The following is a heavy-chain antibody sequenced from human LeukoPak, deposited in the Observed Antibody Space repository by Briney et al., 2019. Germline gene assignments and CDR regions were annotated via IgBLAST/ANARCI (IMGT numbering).Heavy chain of an antibody. V-gene: IGHV4-59*01. CDR2: IYYRGST. CDR3: ARGGDYGDLRYFDY. CDR1: GGSINNYY. J-gene: IGHJ4*02. Sequence: SETLSLAWTVSGGSINNYYWSWIRQPPGKGLEWIGYIYYRGSTNYNPSLKSRVTFSVHTSKNQFSLKLNSVTAADTAVYYCARGGDYGDLRYFDYWGQGTLVTVSS. D-gene: IGHD4-17*01.